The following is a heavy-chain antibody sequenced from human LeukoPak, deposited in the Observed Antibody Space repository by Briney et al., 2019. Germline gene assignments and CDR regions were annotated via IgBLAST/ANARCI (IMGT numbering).Heavy chain of an antibody. CDR2: IDPDATST. CDR1: GFTFSANW. CDR3: ARELPQGGNRFFDY. J-gene: IGHJ4*02. V-gene: IGHV3-74*03. Sequence: GGSLRLSCETSGFTFSANWMHWVRRAPGEGLVWVARIDPDATSTMYADSVKGRFTISRDNARNTLYLQMNSLTVDDTAVYYCARELPQGGNRFFDYWGQGTLVTVSS. D-gene: IGHD3-16*01.